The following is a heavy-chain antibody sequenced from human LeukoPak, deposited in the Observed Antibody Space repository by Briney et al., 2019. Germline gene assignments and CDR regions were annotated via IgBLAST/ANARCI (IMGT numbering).Heavy chain of an antibody. CDR2: ISGSADST. CDR3: AKDRARGGTTDFDY. D-gene: IGHD1-7*01. J-gene: IGHJ4*02. V-gene: IGHV3-23*01. CDR1: GFTFSGYA. Sequence: GGSLRLSCAASGFTFSGYAMSWVRQAPGKGLEWVSAISGSADSTYYADSVKGQFAISRDNSKNTLYLQMNSLRAEDTAVYFCAKDRARGGTTDFDYWGQGTLVTVSS.